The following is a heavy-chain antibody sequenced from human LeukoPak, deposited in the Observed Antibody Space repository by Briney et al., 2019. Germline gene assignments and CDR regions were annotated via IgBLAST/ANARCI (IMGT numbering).Heavy chain of an antibody. D-gene: IGHD3-22*01. J-gene: IGHJ4*02. CDR2: IRSKAYGGTT. V-gene: IGHV3-49*03. CDR1: GFTFGDYA. Sequence: QPGGSLRLSCAASGFTFGDYAMSWFRQAPGKGLEWVGFIRSKAYGGTTEYAASVKGRFTISRDDSKSIAYLQMNSLKTEDTAVYYCTTFYYYDSSGYYYWGQGTLVTVSS. CDR3: TTFYYYDSSGYYY.